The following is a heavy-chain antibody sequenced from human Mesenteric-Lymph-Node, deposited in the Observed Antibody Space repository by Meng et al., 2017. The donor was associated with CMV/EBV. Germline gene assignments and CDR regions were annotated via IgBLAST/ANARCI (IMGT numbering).Heavy chain of an antibody. D-gene: IGHD2-2*01. CDR1: GVSVSSANYY. V-gene: IGHV4-61*03. CDR3: ASAISYCSSTDCYVGGYFDN. CDR2: IYYTGST. Sequence: SETLSLTCTVSGVSVSSANYYWSWIRQPPGKGLEWVGYIYYTGSTNYNPSLTSRVTMSLDTSKNHFSLRLRSVTAADTAVYYCASAISYCSSTDCYVGGYFDNWGQGTLVTVSS. J-gene: IGHJ4*02.